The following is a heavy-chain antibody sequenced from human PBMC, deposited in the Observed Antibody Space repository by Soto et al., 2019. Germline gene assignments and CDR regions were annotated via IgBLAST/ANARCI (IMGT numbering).Heavy chain of an antibody. CDR2: IYYSGTT. D-gene: IGHD5-18*01. V-gene: IGHV4-59*08. Sequence: QVQLQESGPGLVKPSETLSLTCTVSGRSISSYYWSWIRQPPGKGLEWIGYIYYSGTTNYNPSLKSRVTTSVDTSKNQLSLKLSSVTAADTAVYYCARRYGYSFDYWGQGTLVTVSS. CDR1: GRSISSYY. CDR3: ARRYGYSFDY. J-gene: IGHJ4*02.